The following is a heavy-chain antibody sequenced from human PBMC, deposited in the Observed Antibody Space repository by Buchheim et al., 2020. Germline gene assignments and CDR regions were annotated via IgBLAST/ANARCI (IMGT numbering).Heavy chain of an antibody. CDR2: IAGNSNPK. J-gene: IGHJ4*02. V-gene: IGHV3-30*03. Sequence: VQLVESGGGLVQPGGSLRLSCAASGFTFSSSWMHWVRQAPGKGLEWVAVIAGNSNPKFYSDSVKGRFTISRDNSRNTLSLQMNSLTTDDAAVYFCAREVGFKGSLDSWGQGT. D-gene: IGHD3-10*01. CDR1: GFTFSSSW. CDR3: AREVGFKGSLDS.